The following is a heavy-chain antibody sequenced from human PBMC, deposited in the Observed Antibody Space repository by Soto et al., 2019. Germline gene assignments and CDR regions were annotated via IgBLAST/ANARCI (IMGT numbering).Heavy chain of an antibody. CDR1: GDSISSGGYS. CDR2: IYHSRSA. V-gene: IGHV4-30-2*01. CDR3: ARGRLLPALNFDY. Sequence: SETLSLTCAVSGDSISSGGYSWSWIRRPPGKGLEWIGYIYHSRSASYNPSLKSRVTISVDGSKNHFSLQLTSVTAADTAVYYCARGRLLPALNFDYGGQGAQVTVPS. J-gene: IGHJ4*02. D-gene: IGHD2-15*01.